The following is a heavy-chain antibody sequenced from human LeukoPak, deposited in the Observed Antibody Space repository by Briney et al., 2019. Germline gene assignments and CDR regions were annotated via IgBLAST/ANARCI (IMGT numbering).Heavy chain of an antibody. V-gene: IGHV4-59*01. J-gene: IGHJ6*03. D-gene: IGHD3-16*02. CDR1: GGSISSYY. CDR2: IYYSGST. Sequence: SETLSLTCTVSGGSISSYYWSWIRQPPGKGLEWLGYIYYSGSTNYNPSLKSRVTISVDTSKNQFSLKLSSVTAADTAVYYCARGSPPSRGYPVLLSRYYMDVWGKGTTVTVSS. CDR3: ARGSPPSRGYPVLLSRYYMDV.